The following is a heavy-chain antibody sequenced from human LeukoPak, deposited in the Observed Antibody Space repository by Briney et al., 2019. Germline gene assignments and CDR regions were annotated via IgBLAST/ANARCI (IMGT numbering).Heavy chain of an antibody. V-gene: IGHV4-30-4*01. CDR1: GGSITSGDYY. Sequence: PSQTLSLTCTVSGGSITSGDYYWSWIRQPPEKGLEWIGYIYYSGSTYYNPSLKSRVTMSVDTSKNQFSLKLSSVTAAGTAVYYCARAPQVGDYVWGTFDPWGQGTLVTVSS. J-gene: IGHJ5*02. D-gene: IGHD3-16*01. CDR3: ARAPQVGDYVWGTFDP. CDR2: IYYSGST.